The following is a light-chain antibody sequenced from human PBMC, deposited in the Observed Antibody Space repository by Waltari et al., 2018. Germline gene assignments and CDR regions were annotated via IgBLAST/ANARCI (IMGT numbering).Light chain of an antibody. V-gene: IGLV1-40*01. CDR3: QSYDTSDLFV. CDR2: DNT. Sequence: QSVLTQPPSVSGAPGQRITISCTGTSTHIGAGFRVHWYRQFPGTAPKVVIYDNTDRPSGVPDRFSGSKSGTSASLAISGLQAEDEAEYYCQSYDTSDLFVFGSGTQVTVL. CDR1: STHIGAGFR. J-gene: IGLJ1*01.